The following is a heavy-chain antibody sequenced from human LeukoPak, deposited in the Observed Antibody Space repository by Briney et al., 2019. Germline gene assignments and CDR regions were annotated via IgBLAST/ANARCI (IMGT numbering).Heavy chain of an antibody. D-gene: IGHD4-23*01. CDR2: IIPIFGTA. J-gene: IGHJ4*02. V-gene: IGHV1-69*05. CDR1: GGTFSSYA. CDR3: ARGLNDYGGNSGLGY. Sequence: ASVNVSCKASGGTFSSYAISWVRQAPGQGLEWMGRIIPIFGTANYAQKFQGRVTITTDESTSTAYMELSSLRSEDTAVYYCARGLNDYGGNSGLGYWGQGTLVTVSS.